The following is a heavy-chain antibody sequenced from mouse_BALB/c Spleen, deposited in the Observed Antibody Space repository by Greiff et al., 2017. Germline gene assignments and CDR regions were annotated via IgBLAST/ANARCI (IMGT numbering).Heavy chain of an antibody. V-gene: IGHV8-11*01. CDR3: ARRRGYYGLDY. CDR2: IWCNDNK. J-gene: IGHJ4*01. Sequence: QVTLKVSGAGILQPSESLRLSCSSSGFSFSTYGIGVVRLRPPTGQGLVWLVHIWCNDNKYYNTALKSRLTISKDTANNQVFLKIASVETADTATYYCARRRGYYGLDYWGQGTPVTVSA. CDR1: GFSFSTYGIG.